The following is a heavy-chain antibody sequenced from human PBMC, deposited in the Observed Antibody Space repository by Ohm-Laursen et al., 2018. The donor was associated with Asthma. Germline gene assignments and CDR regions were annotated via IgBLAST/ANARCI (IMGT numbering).Heavy chain of an antibody. CDR1: GFSLSTSGMR. CDR3: ARTNIAVAGTVRDDAFDI. D-gene: IGHD6-19*01. CDR2: IDWDDDK. V-gene: IGHV2-70*04. J-gene: IGHJ3*02. Sequence: PTQTLTLTCTFSGFSLSTSGMRVSWIRQPPGKALEWLARIDWDDDKFYSTSLKTRLTISKDTSKNQVVLTMTNMDPVDTATYYCARTNIAVAGTVRDDAFDIWGQGTMVTVSS.